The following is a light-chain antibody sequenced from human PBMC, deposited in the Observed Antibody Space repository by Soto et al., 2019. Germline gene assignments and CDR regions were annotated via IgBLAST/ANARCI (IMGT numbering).Light chain of an antibody. CDR1: QSISSW. CDR3: QQYNSYPWT. V-gene: IGKV1-5*03. J-gene: IGKJ1*01. CDR2: KAC. Sequence: DIHMTQSPSSLSASFGDRVTITCRASQSISSWLAWYQQKPGKAPKLLIYKACSLESGVPSRFSGSGSGTEFTLTSSSLQPDDFVTYYCQQYNSYPWTFGQGTKVDI.